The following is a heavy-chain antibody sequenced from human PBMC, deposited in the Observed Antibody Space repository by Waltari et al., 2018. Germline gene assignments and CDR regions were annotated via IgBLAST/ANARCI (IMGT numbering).Heavy chain of an antibody. CDR1: GFTFRSYS. CDR3: VRDHRFAFDN. J-gene: IGHJ3*02. V-gene: IGHV3-48*04. Sequence: EVQLVESGGGLAQPGGSLSLSCAASGFTFRSYSVNWVRQAPGKGLEWVSYISAGSGNKRYADSVEGRFSISRDNTRNSLSLQMNSLRVEDTAVYYCVRDHRFAFDNWGQGTVVSVSS. CDR2: ISAGSGNK.